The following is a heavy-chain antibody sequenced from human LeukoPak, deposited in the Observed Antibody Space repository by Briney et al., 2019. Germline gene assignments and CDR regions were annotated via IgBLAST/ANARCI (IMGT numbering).Heavy chain of an antibody. J-gene: IGHJ5*02. CDR2: INPSGGST. Sequence: GASVKVSCKASGYTFTSYYMHWVRQAPGQGLEWMGIINPSGGSTSYAQKFQGRVTMTRGTSTSTVYMELSSLRSEDTAVYYCARAPAGQLVGGHWFDPWGQGTLVTVSS. CDR1: GYTFTSYY. V-gene: IGHV1-46*01. CDR3: ARAPAGQLVGGHWFDP. D-gene: IGHD6-6*01.